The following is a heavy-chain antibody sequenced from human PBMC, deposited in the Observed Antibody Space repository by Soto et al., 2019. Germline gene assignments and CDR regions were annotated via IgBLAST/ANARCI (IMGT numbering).Heavy chain of an antibody. CDR2: INGYTGNT. J-gene: IGHJ6*02. CDR3: ARSWVTGKGGIEV. V-gene: IGHV1-18*01. Sequence: QVQLVQSGAEVKKPGASVKVSCKASGYTFTSYGLSWVRQAPGQGLEWMGWINGYTGNTNYAQKFQGRVTMTTDTTTNTAYLALWTLISYDTAVYYCARSWVTGKGGIEVWGQATTLTLSS. D-gene: IGHD1-26*01. CDR1: GYTFTSYG.